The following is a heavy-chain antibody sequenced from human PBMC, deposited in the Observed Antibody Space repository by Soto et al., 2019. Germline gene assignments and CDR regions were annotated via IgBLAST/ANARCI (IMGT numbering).Heavy chain of an antibody. CDR2: INAGNGNT. V-gene: IGHV1-3*01. CDR1: GYTFTSYA. Sequence: ASVKLSCKASGYTFTSYAMHCVRQAPGQRLEWMGWINAGNGNTKYSQKFQGRVTITRDTSASTAYMELSSLRSEDTAVYYCARDGQWLTRDYYYGMDVWGQGTTVTVSS. CDR3: ARDGQWLTRDYYYGMDV. J-gene: IGHJ6*02. D-gene: IGHD6-19*01.